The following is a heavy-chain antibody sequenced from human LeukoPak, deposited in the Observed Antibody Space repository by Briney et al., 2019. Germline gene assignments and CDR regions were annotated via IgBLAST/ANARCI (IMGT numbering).Heavy chain of an antibody. CDR3: ARPIEADFYYGLDV. D-gene: IGHD6-13*01. J-gene: IGHJ6*04. CDR2: ISSGSTYI. CDR1: GFTFSSYS. Sequence: GGSLRLSCAASGFTFSSYSMNWVRQAPGKGLEWVSSISSGSTYIHYADSVKGRFTISRANAKNSLYLQMNSLRAEDTAVYYCARPIEADFYYGLDVWGKGTTVTVSS. V-gene: IGHV3-21*06.